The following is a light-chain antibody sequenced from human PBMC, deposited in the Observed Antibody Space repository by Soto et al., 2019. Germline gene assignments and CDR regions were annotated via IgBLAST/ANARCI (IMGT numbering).Light chain of an antibody. CDR1: QSVSSNY. Sequence: EIVLTQSPGTLSVSPGERATLSCRASQSVSSNYLAWYQQKRGQAPRLLIYGASSRASGIPDRFSGSGSGTDFTLTVSSLQAEDVAVYYCQQYQSLPFTFGPGTKVHIE. V-gene: IGKV3-20*01. CDR2: GAS. J-gene: IGKJ3*01. CDR3: QQYQSLPFT.